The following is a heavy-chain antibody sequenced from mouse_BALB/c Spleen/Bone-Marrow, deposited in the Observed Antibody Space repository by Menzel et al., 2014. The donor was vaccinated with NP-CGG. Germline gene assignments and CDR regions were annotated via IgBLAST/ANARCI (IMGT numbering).Heavy chain of an antibody. CDR2: INPYNDGT. CDR1: GYTFTSYV. CDR3: ARSPSYGNYVDY. D-gene: IGHD2-10*02. J-gene: IGHJ4*01. V-gene: IGHV1-14*01. Sequence: VQLKQSGPELVKPGASVKMSCKASGYTFTSYVMHWVKQKPGQGLECIGYINPYNDGTKYNEKFKGEATLTSDKSSSTAYMELSSLTSEDSAVYYCARSPSYGNYVDYWGQGTSVTVSS.